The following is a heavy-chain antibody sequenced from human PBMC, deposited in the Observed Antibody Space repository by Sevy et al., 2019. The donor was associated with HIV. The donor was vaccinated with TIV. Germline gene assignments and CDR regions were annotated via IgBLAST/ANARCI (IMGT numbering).Heavy chain of an antibody. CDR1: GFTFSYSG. D-gene: IGHD2-8*02. V-gene: IGHV3-30*02. J-gene: IGHJ4*02. Sequence: GGSLRLSCAASGFTFSYSGMHWVRQAPGKGLEWVTFIQFDGSSQYYAESVKGRFTILRDNTKNTLYLQMNSLRRDDTAGYYCARNTAAVGVGGVDYWGQGALVTVSS. CDR3: ARNTAAVGVGGVDY. CDR2: IQFDGSSQ.